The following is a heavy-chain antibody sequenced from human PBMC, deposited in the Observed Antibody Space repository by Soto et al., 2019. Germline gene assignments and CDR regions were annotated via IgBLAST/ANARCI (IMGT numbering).Heavy chain of an antibody. CDR3: ARAPQYCSDGVCYYYYYYGLDV. J-gene: IGHJ6*02. CDR2: VYHSGFT. Sequence: TCTVSGGSISSYYWSWIRHHPGKGLEWIGYVYHSGFTYYNPSLKRRVTISVDTSRSHFSLRLSSVTAADTAVYYCARAPQYCSDGVCYYYYYYGLDVWGQGTTVTVSS. V-gene: IGHV4-59*06. D-gene: IGHD2-8*01. CDR1: GGSISSYY.